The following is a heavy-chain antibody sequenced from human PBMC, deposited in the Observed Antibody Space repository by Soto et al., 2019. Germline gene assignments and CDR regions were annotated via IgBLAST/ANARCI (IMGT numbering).Heavy chain of an antibody. V-gene: IGHV3-7*01. CDR1: VFNGRSYW. Sequence: GALRLSCAVSVFNGRSYWMSWVRQAPGKGLEWVASIKEDGSEIYYLQSVRGRFAISRDSAGNALQLAMNYLSAEDTATYFCARDIGFDYVNWGQGTLVTVSS. J-gene: IGHJ4*02. CDR2: IKEDGSEI. CDR3: ARDIGFDYVN. D-gene: IGHD5-12*01.